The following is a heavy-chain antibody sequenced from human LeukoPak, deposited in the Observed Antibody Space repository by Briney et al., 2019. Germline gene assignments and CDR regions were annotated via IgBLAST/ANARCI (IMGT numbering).Heavy chain of an antibody. CDR1: GYTFTSYS. CDR2: ISPYNGNT. Sequence: ASVTVSCKASGYTFTSYSISWVRHAPGQGLEWVGWISPYNGNTNYAPKLQGRVTMTTDTATSTAYMELTSLTSDDRAVYYCARDRQCGYWGQGTLVTVSS. V-gene: IGHV1-18*01. J-gene: IGHJ4*02. D-gene: IGHD2-21*01. CDR3: ARDRQCGY.